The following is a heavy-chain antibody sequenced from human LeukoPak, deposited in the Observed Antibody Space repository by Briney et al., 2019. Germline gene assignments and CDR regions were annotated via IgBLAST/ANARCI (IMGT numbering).Heavy chain of an antibody. J-gene: IGHJ6*02. CDR1: GFTFSSYA. CDR3: ARDRGQWLAQAYGMDV. Sequence: GGSLRLSCAASGFTFSSYAMHWVRQAPGKGPEWVAVISYDGSNKYYADSVKGRFTISRDNSKNTLYLQMNSLRAEDTAVYYCARDRGQWLAQAYGMDVWGQGTTVTVSS. D-gene: IGHD6-19*01. CDR2: ISYDGSNK. V-gene: IGHV3-30-3*01.